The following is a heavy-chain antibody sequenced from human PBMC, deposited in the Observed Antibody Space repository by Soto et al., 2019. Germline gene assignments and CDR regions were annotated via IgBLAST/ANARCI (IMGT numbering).Heavy chain of an antibody. J-gene: IGHJ6*03. CDR3: ARAADIVVVPDTYYMDV. CDR1: GFTFSSYG. Sequence: GGSLRLSCAASGFTFSSYGMHWVRQAPGKGLEWVAVIWYDGSNKYYADSVKGRFTISRDNSKNTLYLQMNSLRAEDTAVYYCARAADIVVVPDTYYMDVWGKGTTVTVSS. CDR2: IWYDGSNK. D-gene: IGHD2-2*01. V-gene: IGHV3-33*01.